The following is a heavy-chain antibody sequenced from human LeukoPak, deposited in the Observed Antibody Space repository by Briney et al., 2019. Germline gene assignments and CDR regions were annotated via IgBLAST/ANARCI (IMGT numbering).Heavy chain of an antibody. CDR3: ASRLRWPNFDY. CDR1: GFTFSSYA. D-gene: IGHD4-23*01. CDR2: IKHDGSEK. Sequence: GGSLRLSCAASGFTFSSYAMSWVRQAPGKGLEWVANIKHDGSEKYYVDSVKGRFTISRDNAKNSLFLQMNSLRAEDTAVYYCASRLRWPNFDYWGQGTLVTVSS. V-gene: IGHV3-7*01. J-gene: IGHJ4*02.